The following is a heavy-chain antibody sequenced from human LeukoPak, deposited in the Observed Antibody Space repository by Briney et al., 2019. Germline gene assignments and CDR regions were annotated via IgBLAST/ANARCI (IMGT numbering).Heavy chain of an antibody. CDR2: IRYDRSNK. Sequence: WGSLRLSCAASGFTFSSYGLHWLRQAPGKGLVWVVFIRYDRSNKYYTDSVKGRFTTSRDNSKNTLYLQMNSLRAEDTAVYYCAKLLLWFGELSAIEYWGQGTRVTVSS. CDR3: AKLLLWFGELSAIEY. J-gene: IGHJ4*02. V-gene: IGHV3-30*02. D-gene: IGHD3-10*01. CDR1: GFTFSSYG.